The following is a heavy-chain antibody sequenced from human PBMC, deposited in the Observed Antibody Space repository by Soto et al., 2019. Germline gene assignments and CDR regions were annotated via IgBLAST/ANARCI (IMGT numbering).Heavy chain of an antibody. D-gene: IGHD1-26*01. CDR1: GFTFRQYT. CDR3: AKDREPVSRWDIDW. Sequence: EVQLLESGGDLMRPGGSLRLSCAASGFTFRQYTMNWVRQAPGKGLEWVSGIYGSGTEMFYADSVKGRFTISRDNSRNILYLHRDSLRVEDTAIYYCAKDREPVSRWDIDWWGQGTRVTVSS. CDR2: IYGSGTEM. J-gene: IGHJ4*02. V-gene: IGHV3-23*05.